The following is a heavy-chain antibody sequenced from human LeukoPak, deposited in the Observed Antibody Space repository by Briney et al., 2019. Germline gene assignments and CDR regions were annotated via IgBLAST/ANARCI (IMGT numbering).Heavy chain of an antibody. CDR3: AKCLDILTGYIDAFDI. D-gene: IGHD3-9*01. J-gene: IGHJ3*02. CDR2: IIPIFGTA. Sequence: GSSVKVSCKASGGTFSSYAISWVRQAPGQGLEWMGGIIPIFGTANYAQKFQGRVTITADESTSTAYMELSSLRSEDTAVYYCAKCLDILTGYIDAFDIWGQGTMVTVSS. V-gene: IGHV1-69*01. CDR1: GGTFSSYA.